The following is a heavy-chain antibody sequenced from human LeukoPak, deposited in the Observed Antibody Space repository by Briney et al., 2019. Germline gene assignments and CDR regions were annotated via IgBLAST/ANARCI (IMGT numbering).Heavy chain of an antibody. CDR1: GYTFTDYY. D-gene: IGHD1-26*01. CDR3: ARGGSYYAFDI. CDR2: INPNSGAT. Sequence: ASVKVSCKASGYTFTDYYMHWVRQAPGQGLEWMGWINPNSGATNYAQKFQGRVTMTRDTSISTAYMELSRLRSDDTAVYYCARGGSYYAFDIWGQGTMVTVSS. V-gene: IGHV1-2*02. J-gene: IGHJ3*02.